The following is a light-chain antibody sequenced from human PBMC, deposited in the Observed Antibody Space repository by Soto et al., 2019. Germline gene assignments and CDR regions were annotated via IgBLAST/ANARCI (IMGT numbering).Light chain of an antibody. Sequence: QSALTQPASVSGSPGQSITISYTGTSSDVGGYNYVSWYQQYPGKAPKLMIYEVSNRPSGVSNRFSGSKSGNTASLTISGLQAEDEADYYCSSYTSTSSYVFGTGTKLTVL. CDR1: SSDVGGYNY. CDR3: SSYTSTSSYV. V-gene: IGLV2-14*01. J-gene: IGLJ1*01. CDR2: EVS.